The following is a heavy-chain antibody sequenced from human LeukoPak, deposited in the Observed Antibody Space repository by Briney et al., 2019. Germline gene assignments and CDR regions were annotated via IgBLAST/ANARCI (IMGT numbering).Heavy chain of an antibody. CDR1: GFSLTTRGGG. D-gene: IGHD2-15*01. CDR3: AHKSAPGYCTGGSCHSDY. V-gene: IGHV2-5*01. Sequence: KESGPALFQPTPTLTLTCTFSGFSLTTRGGGVGWIRQPPGKALEWLSLIYWNDGKRYSPSLKSRLTITKDTSKNQVVLTMTNMDPVDTATYYCAHKSAPGYCTGGSCHSDYWGPGTLVTVSS. CDR2: IYWNDGK. J-gene: IGHJ4*02.